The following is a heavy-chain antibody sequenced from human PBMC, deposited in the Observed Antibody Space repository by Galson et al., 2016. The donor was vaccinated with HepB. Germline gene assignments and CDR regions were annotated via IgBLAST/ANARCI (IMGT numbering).Heavy chain of an antibody. Sequence: SLRLSCAASGFTFSNYGMHWVRQAPGKGLEWVAHIWFDGTKKFYADSVKGRFTISRDNSDTLYLHMSSVRVGDTGVYYCARTETPEGYYYGLDVWGQGTTVTVSS. CDR3: ARTETPEGYYYGLDV. D-gene: IGHD4-23*01. V-gene: IGHV3-33*01. J-gene: IGHJ6*02. CDR1: GFTFSNYG. CDR2: IWFDGTKK.